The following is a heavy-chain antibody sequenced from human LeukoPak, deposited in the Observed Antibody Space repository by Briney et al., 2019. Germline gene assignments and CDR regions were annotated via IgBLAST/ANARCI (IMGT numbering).Heavy chain of an antibody. Sequence: ASVKVSCKASGSTFTGYYMHWVRQAPGQGLEWMGWINPNSGGTNYAQKFQGRVTMTRDTSISTAYVELSRLRSDDTAVYYCARDPLGTISVWFDPWGQGTLVTVSS. CDR3: ARDPLGTISVWFDP. CDR1: GSTFTGYY. D-gene: IGHD5-12*01. V-gene: IGHV1-2*02. J-gene: IGHJ5*02. CDR2: INPNSGGT.